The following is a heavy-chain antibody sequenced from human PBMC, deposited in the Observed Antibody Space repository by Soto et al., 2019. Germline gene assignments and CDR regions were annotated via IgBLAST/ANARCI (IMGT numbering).Heavy chain of an antibody. CDR1: GFTFSSYG. CDR3: AMGIFGVVIHFGMDV. D-gene: IGHD3-3*01. Sequence: GGSLRLSCAAAGFTFSSYGMHWVRQAPGKGLEWVAVISYDGSNKYYADSVKGRFTISRDNSKNTLYLQMNSLRAEDTAVYYCAMGIFGVVIHFGMDVWCQGTKVTVSS. V-gene: IGHV3-30*03. J-gene: IGHJ6*02. CDR2: ISYDGSNK.